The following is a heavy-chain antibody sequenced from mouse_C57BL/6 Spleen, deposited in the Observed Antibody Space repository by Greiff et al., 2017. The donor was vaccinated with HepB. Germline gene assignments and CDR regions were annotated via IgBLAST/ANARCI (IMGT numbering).Heavy chain of an antibody. CDR2: INPSDGGT. CDR1: GYTFTSYW. D-gene: IGHD1-1*01. CDR3: AREDYYGRPWFDY. Sequence: VQLQQPGTELVKPGASVKLSCKASGYTFTSYWMHWVKQRPGQGLEWIGNINPSDGGTNYNEKFKSKATLTVDKSSSTAYMQLSSLTSEDSAVYSGAREDYYGRPWFDYWGQGTLVTVSA. V-gene: IGHV1-53*01. J-gene: IGHJ3*01.